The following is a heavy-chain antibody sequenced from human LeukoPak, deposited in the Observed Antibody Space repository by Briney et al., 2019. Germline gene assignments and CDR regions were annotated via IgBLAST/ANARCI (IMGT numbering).Heavy chain of an antibody. CDR2: MNPNSGNT. CDR3: ARGRRGSGPNWFDP. J-gene: IGHJ5*02. CDR1: GYTFTSYD. Sequence: ASVKVSCKASGYTFTSYDINWVRQATGQGLEWMGWMNPNSGNTGYAQKFQGRVTMTRNTSISTAYMELSSLRSEDTAVYYCARGRRGSGPNWFDPWGQGTLVTVSS. V-gene: IGHV1-8*01. D-gene: IGHD3-10*01.